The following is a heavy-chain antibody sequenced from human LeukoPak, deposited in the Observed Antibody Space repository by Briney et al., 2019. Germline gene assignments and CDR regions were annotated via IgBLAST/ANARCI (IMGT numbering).Heavy chain of an antibody. CDR2: ISAYNGNT. D-gene: IGHD3-10*01. CDR3: ARDRGAYPGDAFDI. CDR1: GYTFTSYG. J-gene: IGHJ3*02. Sequence: ASVKVSCKASGYTFTSYGISWVRQAPGQGLEWMGWISAYNGNTNYAQKLQGRVTMTTDTSTSTAYMELRRLRSDDTAVYYCARDRGAYPGDAFDIWGQGTMVTVSS. V-gene: IGHV1-18*01.